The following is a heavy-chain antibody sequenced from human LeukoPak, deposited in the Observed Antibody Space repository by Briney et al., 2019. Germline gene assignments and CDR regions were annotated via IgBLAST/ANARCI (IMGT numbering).Heavy chain of an antibody. CDR1: GGSISSYY. Sequence: SETLSLTCTVSGGSISSYYWSWIRQPPGKGLEWIGYIYYSGSTNYNPSLKSRVTISVDTSKNQFSLKLSSVTAADTAVYYCARHVPPGIWEPGFDYWGQGTLVTVSS. J-gene: IGHJ4*02. V-gene: IGHV4-59*08. CDR3: ARHVPPGIWEPGFDY. CDR2: IYYSGST. D-gene: IGHD1-26*01.